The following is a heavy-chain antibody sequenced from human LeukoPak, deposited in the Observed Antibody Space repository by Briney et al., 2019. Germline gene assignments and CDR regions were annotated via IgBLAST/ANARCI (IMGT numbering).Heavy chain of an antibody. CDR3: ARDPQYGSGSYFDY. D-gene: IGHD3-10*01. V-gene: IGHV1-69*13. Sequence: ASVKVSCKASGGTFSSYAISWVRQAPGQGLEWMGGIIPIFGTANYAQKFQGRVTITADESTSTAYMELSSLRSEDTAVYYCARDPQYGSGSYFDYWGQGTLVTVSS. CDR1: GGTFSSYA. CDR2: IIPIFGTA. J-gene: IGHJ4*02.